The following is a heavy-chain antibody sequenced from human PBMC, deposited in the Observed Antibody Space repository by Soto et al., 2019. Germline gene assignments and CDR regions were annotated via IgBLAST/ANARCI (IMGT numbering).Heavy chain of an antibody. J-gene: IGHJ6*02. CDR1: GFTFSSYA. Sequence: PVGSLRLSCAASGFTFSSYAMHWVRQAPGKGLEWVAVISYDGSNKYYADSVKGRFTISRDNSKNTLYLQMNSLRAEDTTVYYCARDVVLRYFDWSDGMDVWGQGTTVTVS. V-gene: IGHV3-30-3*01. CDR3: ARDVVLRYFDWSDGMDV. D-gene: IGHD3-9*01. CDR2: ISYDGSNK.